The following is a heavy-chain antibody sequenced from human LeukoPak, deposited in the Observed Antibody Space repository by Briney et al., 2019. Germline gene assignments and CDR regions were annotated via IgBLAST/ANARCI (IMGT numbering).Heavy chain of an antibody. V-gene: IGHV3-21*04. CDR1: GFTFSSYT. CDR3: ARHPSSYCGGDCPIDY. Sequence: GGSLRLSCAASGFTFSSYTMNWVRQAPGKGLEWVSSISTSSSYIYYADSVKGRFTISRHNAKNSLYLQMNSLRAEDTALYYCARHPSSYCGGDCPIDYWGQGTLVTVSS. CDR2: ISTSSSYI. D-gene: IGHD2-21*02. J-gene: IGHJ4*02.